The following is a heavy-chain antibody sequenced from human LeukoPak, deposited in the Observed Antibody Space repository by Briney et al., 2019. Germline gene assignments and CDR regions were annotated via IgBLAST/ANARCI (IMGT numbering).Heavy chain of an antibody. CDR1: GYTFTSYY. D-gene: IGHD6-19*01. V-gene: IGHV1-46*01. Sequence: ASVKVSCKASGYTFTSYYMHWVRQAPGQGLGWMGIINPSGGSTSYAQKFQGRVTMTRDTSTSTVYMELSSLRSEDTAVYYCARAVAGHPHFDYWGQGTLVTVSS. J-gene: IGHJ4*02. CDR2: INPSGGST. CDR3: ARAVAGHPHFDY.